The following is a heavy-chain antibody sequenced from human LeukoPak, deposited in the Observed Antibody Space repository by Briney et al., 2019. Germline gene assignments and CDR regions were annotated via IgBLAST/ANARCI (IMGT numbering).Heavy chain of an antibody. CDR3: ARSSSGWRNYYFDY. CDR2: IKQDGSEK. Sequence: PGGSLRLSRAAPGFPHNSHWMSWVRQAPGKGLEWVANIKQDGSEKYYVASVKGRFTISRDNAKNSLYLQMNSLRAEDTAVYYCARSSSGWRNYYFDYWGQGTLVTVSS. J-gene: IGHJ4*02. D-gene: IGHD6-19*01. CDR1: GFPHNSHW. V-gene: IGHV3-7*01.